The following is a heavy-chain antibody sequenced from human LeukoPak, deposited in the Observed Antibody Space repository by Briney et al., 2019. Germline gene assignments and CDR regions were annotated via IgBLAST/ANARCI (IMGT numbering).Heavy chain of an antibody. D-gene: IGHD3-10*01. J-gene: IGHJ5*02. CDR2: ISAYNGNT. CDR3: ARVGGQYYYGSGSYSRWFDP. V-gene: IGHV1-18*01. CDR1: GYTFTSYG. Sequence: ASVKVSCKASGYTFTSYGISWVRQAPGQGLEWMGWISAYNGNTNYAQKLQGRVTMTTDTSTSTAYMELRSLRSDDTAVYYCARVGGQYYYGSGSYSRWFDPWGQGTLVTVSS.